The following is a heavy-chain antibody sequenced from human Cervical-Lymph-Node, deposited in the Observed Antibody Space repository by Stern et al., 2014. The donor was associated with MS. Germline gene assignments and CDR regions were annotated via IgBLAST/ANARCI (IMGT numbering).Heavy chain of an antibody. V-gene: IGHV5-51*01. CDR2: IFPADAGT. CDR1: GYTFNSDW. CDR3: ARLGNTGRYFDWYFDL. Sequence: EVQLEESGAEVKKSGESLKISCKASGYTFNSDWIGWVRQMPGRGLEWMAIIFPADAGTSYSPSFQGQVTISVDKTNSIAYLEWTSLKASDTAMYYCARLGNTGRYFDWYFDLWGRGPLVTASS. J-gene: IGHJ2*01. D-gene: IGHD1-26*01.